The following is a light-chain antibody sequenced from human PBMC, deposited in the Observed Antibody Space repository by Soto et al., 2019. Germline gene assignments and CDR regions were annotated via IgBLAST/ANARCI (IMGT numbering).Light chain of an antibody. CDR3: QQTNGFPFT. CDR2: SAS. Sequence: DIQMTQSPSSVSASVGDRVTITCRASQGISSYLVWYQQKPGKAPKLLIYSASTLQSGVPSRFSGSGSGTDFTLTISSLQPEDFATYYCQQTNGFPFTFGPGTKVEFK. J-gene: IGKJ3*01. CDR1: QGISSY. V-gene: IGKV1-12*01.